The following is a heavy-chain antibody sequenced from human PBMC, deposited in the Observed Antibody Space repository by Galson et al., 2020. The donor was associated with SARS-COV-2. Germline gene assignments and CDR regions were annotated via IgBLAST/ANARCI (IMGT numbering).Heavy chain of an antibody. D-gene: IGHD3-22*01. CDR1: GGSISSGSYY. Sequence: TLSLTCTVSGGSISSGSYYWSWIRQPAGKGLEWIGRIYTSGSTNYNPSLKSRVTISVDTSKNQFSLKLSSVTAADTAVYYCARVLYSSGYYWFDPWGQGTLVTVSS. J-gene: IGHJ5*02. V-gene: IGHV4-61*02. CDR2: IYTSGST. CDR3: ARVLYSSGYYWFDP.